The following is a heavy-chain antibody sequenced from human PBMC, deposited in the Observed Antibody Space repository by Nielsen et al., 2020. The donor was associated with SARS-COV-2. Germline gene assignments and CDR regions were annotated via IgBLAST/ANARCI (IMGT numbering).Heavy chain of an antibody. D-gene: IGHD2-2*01. CDR2: ISSSSSYI. V-gene: IGHV3-21*01. J-gene: IGHJ6*02. CDR3: ARDEGGIVLAAMEYYYYGMDV. Sequence: VRQAPGKGLEWVSSISSSSSYIYYADSVKGRFTISRDNAKNSLYLQMNSLRAEDTAVYYCARDEGGIVLAAMEYYYYGMDVWGQGTTVTVSS.